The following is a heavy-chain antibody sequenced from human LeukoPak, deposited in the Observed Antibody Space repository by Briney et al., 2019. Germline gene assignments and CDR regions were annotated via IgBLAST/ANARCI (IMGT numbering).Heavy chain of an antibody. V-gene: IGHV3-15*01. CDR3: STGYGSPYYDNY. Sequence: GGSLRLSCAASGFTFSDAWMNCVRQAPGKGLEWVGRIKSKTNGETTDYPAPVKGRFSISRDDSKNTLYLQMDSLKTEDTAVYYCSTGYGSPYYDNYWGQGTLVTVSS. J-gene: IGHJ4*02. CDR1: GFTFSDAW. CDR2: IKSKTNGETT. D-gene: IGHD3-22*01.